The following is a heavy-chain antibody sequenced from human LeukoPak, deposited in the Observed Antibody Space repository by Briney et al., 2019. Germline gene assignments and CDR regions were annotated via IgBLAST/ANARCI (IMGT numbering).Heavy chain of an antibody. J-gene: IGHJ6*04. CDR1: GYILTDYR. CDR2: INPDSGDI. CDR3: AWAITIRDVDL. V-gene: IGHV1-2*02. Sequence: GASVKVSCKASGYILTDYRIHWVRQAPGQGLEGMGWINPDSGDIHSAQKFQGRVTMPRDTSTSTAYMELSKLGYDDTAIYYCAWAITIRDVDLSGTGSLVTVSS. D-gene: IGHD3-3*01.